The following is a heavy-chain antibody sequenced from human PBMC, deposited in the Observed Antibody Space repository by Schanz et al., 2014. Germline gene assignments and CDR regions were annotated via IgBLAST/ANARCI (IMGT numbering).Heavy chain of an antibody. Sequence: QVQLVESGGGVVRPGRSLRLSCATSGFTFSRFGMHWVRQAPGKGPEWVALVWSDGNTKYYVDSVKGRFTISRDNSMNTLHLQMDGLRVEDTAVYYCARPIYDLWSGSFDYWGQGTLVTVSS. V-gene: IGHV3-33*01. CDR2: VWSDGNTK. J-gene: IGHJ4*02. D-gene: IGHD3-3*01. CDR3: ARPIYDLWSGSFDY. CDR1: GFTFSRFG.